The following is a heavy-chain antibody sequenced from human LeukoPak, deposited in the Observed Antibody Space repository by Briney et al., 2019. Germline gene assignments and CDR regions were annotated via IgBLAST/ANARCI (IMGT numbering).Heavy chain of an antibody. Sequence: GGSLRLSCAASAFILSSYDMNWVRQAPGKGLEWVSGIGGGGGGTYYADSVKGRFTISRDNSKNTLYLQMDSLSPEDAAVYYCAKSVWASRMLDYWGQGTLVTVSS. D-gene: IGHD1-26*01. CDR2: IGGGGGGT. V-gene: IGHV3-23*01. CDR1: AFILSSYD. CDR3: AKSVWASRMLDY. J-gene: IGHJ4*02.